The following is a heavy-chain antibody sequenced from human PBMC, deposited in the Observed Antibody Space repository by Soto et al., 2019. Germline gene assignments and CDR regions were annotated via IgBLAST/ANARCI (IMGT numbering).Heavy chain of an antibody. Sequence: GESLKISCAASGFTFSSYGMHWVRQAPGKGLEWVAVISYDGSNKYYADSVKGRFTISRDNSKNTLYLQMNSLRAEDTAVYYCARDSLAYCGGDCYLGLDYWGQGTLVTVSS. V-gene: IGHV3-30*03. CDR1: GFTFSSYG. CDR3: ARDSLAYCGGDCYLGLDY. J-gene: IGHJ4*02. CDR2: ISYDGSNK. D-gene: IGHD2-21*02.